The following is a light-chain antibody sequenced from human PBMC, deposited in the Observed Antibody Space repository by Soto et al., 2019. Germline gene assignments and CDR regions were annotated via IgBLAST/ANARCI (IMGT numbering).Light chain of an antibody. J-gene: IGKJ1*01. Sequence: EIVMTQSPATLSVSPGERATLSCRASQSVSSNLAWYQQKPGQAPRLLIYGASTRATGIPARFSGSRSGTEFTLNISSLQSEDFAVYYCQQYNNWPQTFGHGTKVEIK. V-gene: IGKV3-15*01. CDR3: QQYNNWPQT. CDR1: QSVSSN. CDR2: GAS.